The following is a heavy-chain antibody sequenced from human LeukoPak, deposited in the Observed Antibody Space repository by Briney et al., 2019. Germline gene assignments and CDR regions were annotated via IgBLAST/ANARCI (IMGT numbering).Heavy chain of an antibody. V-gene: IGHV3-23*01. CDR3: AKVGRSWELPYFDY. Sequence: TGGSLRLSCAASGFTFSSYAMSWVRQAPGKGLEWVLAISGSGGSTYYADSVKGRFTISRDNSKNTLYLQMNSLRAEDTAVYYCAKVGRSWELPYFDYWGQGTLVTVSS. CDR1: GFTFSSYA. CDR2: ISGSGGST. J-gene: IGHJ4*02. D-gene: IGHD1-26*01.